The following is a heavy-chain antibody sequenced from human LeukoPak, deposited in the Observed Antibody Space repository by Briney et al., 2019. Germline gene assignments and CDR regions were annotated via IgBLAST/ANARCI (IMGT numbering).Heavy chain of an antibody. D-gene: IGHD7-27*01. J-gene: IGHJ2*01. CDR1: GGSISSGDYY. CDR2: IYYSGSP. Sequence: SQTLSLTCTVSGGSISSGDYYWSWIRQPPGKGLEWIGYIYYSGSPYYNPSLKSRVTISVDTSKNQFSLKLSSVTAADTAVYYCARLTGDLFNFHWYFDLWGRGTLVTVSS. V-gene: IGHV4-30-4*08. CDR3: ARLTGDLFNFHWYFDL.